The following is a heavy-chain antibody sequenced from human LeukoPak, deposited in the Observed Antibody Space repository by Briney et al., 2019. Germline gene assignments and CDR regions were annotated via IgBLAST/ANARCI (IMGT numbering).Heavy chain of an antibody. J-gene: IGHJ4*02. V-gene: IGHV1-69*13. D-gene: IGHD5-18*01. CDR1: GGTFSSYA. CDR3: ARGMGRGYSYGSLDY. Sequence: SVKVSCKASGGTFSSYAISWVRQAPGQGLEWMGGIIPIFATANYAQKFQGRVTITADESTSTAYMELSSLRSEDTAVYYCARGMGRGYSYGSLDYWGQGTLVTVSS. CDR2: IIPIFATA.